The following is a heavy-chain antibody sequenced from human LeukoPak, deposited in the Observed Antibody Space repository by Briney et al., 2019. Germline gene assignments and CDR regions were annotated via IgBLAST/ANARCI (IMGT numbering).Heavy chain of an antibody. D-gene: IGHD3-22*01. CDR1: GYTFRNYG. J-gene: IGHJ4*02. CDR3: ARDPSNTSGYQIYFDY. V-gene: IGHV1-18*01. Sequence: ASVKVSCKASGYTFRNYGISWVRQAPGQGLEWMGWISAYNGNTHYAQKLQGRVTMTTDTSTSTAYMELRSLRSDDTAAYYCARDPSNTSGYQIYFDYWGQGTLVTVSS. CDR2: ISAYNGNT.